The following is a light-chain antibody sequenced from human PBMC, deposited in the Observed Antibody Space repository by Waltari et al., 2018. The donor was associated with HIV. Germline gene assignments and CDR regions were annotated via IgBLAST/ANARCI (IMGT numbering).Light chain of an antibody. CDR1: QSVRVD. J-gene: IGKJ1*01. CDR3: YTRSDGRST. CDR2: DAS. V-gene: IGKV3-11*01. Sequence: EIVLTQSPATLSLSPGGRATLSCRARQSVRVDLALYQQKSGQAPRLRIYDASNRATGIPGRGRGSGAETDVTHTISSLEPEDVAVYDCYTRSDGRSTFGQGTKVEIK.